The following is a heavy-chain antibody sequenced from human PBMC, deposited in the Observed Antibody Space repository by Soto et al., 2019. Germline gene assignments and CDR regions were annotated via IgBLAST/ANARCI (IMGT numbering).Heavy chain of an antibody. V-gene: IGHV3-49*04. D-gene: IGHD3-16*01. CDR2: ISRNAYGGTT. J-gene: IGHJ4*02. CDR1: GFTFGDYA. CDR3: TRASSLDFDF. Sequence: GGSLRLSCTTSGFTFGDYALSWVRQAPGKGLEWVGFISRNAYGGTTDYAASVKGRFTISRDDSKSIAYLQMNSLRTEDTALYYCTRASSLDFDFWGQGTLVTVSS.